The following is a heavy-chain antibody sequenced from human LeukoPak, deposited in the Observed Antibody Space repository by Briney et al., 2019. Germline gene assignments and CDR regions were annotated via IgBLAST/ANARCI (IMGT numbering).Heavy chain of an antibody. CDR1: GYTFTSYD. CDR2: MNPNSGNT. J-gene: IGHJ6*03. V-gene: IGHV1-8*02. D-gene: IGHD1/OR15-1a*01. CDR3: ARARRGNTALGSYYYYMDV. Sequence: ASVKVSCKASGYTFTSYDIDWVRQAPGQGLEWMGWMNPNSGNTGYAQRFQGRVTMTRNTSIGTAYMELSSLRSEDTAVYYCARARRGNTALGSYYYYMDVWGKGTTVTVSS.